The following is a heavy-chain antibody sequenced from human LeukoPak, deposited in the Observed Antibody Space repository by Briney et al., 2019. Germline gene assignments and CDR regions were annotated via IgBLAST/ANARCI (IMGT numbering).Heavy chain of an antibody. Sequence: SETLSLTCTVSGGSISSYYWSWIRQPPGKGLEWIGYIYTSGSTNYNPSLKSRVTISVDTSKNQFSLKLSSVTAADTAVYYCARHDGMPGWPPNPGWFDPWGQGTLVTVSS. CDR1: GGSISSYY. D-gene: IGHD1-26*01. V-gene: IGHV4-4*09. J-gene: IGHJ5*02. CDR2: IYTSGST. CDR3: ARHDGMPGWPPNPGWFDP.